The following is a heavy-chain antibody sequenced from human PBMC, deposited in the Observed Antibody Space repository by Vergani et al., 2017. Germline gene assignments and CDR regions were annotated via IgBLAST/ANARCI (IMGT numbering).Heavy chain of an antibody. CDR3: ARHSTVEWLVKLGWIDP. Sequence: QLQLQESGPGLVKPSATLSLTCSVSGASIRSSNYYLGWIRQPPGKGLEWIASIYYGGSTYYNPSLKSRVTISVDTSKNQFSLKLSSVTAADTAVYFCARHSTVEWLVKLGWIDPWGQGILVTVSS. J-gene: IGHJ5*02. CDR1: GASIRSSNYY. CDR2: IYYGGST. V-gene: IGHV4-39*01. D-gene: IGHD6-19*01.